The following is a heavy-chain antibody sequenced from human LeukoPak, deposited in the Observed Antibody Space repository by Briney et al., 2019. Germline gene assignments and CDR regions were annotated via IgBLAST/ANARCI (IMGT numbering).Heavy chain of an antibody. CDR2: ISAYNGDT. D-gene: IGHD1/OR15-1a*01. CDR3: ARHRSTGTSHFDY. CDR1: GYTFINYG. V-gene: IGHV1-18*01. Sequence: ASVKVSCKASGYTFINYGISWVRQAPGQGLEWMGWISAYNGDTNYAQKVQGRVTMTTETSTSTVYMELRSLRSDDTAVYYCARHRSTGTSHFDYWGQGTLVTVSS. J-gene: IGHJ4*02.